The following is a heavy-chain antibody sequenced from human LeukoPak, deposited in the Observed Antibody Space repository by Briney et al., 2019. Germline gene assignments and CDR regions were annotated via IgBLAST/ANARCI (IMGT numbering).Heavy chain of an antibody. V-gene: IGHV4-4*09. CDR1: GDSIRSDS. J-gene: IGHJ5*01. CDR2: IFTSGSS. CDR3: GRLMRGPWRIDS. D-gene: IGHD3-16*01. Sequence: PSETLSLTCSVSGDSIRSDSWSWIRQSPGGGLEWIGYIFTSGSSSYNPSLRSRVTISGDTSMNQFSLSLSSVPAADTAVYFCGRLMRGPWRIDSWGQGPLVTVSS.